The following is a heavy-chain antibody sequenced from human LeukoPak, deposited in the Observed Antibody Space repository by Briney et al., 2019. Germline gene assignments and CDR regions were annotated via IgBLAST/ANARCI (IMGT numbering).Heavy chain of an antibody. J-gene: IGHJ4*02. Sequence: PSETLSLTCTVSGGSIRSYDWSWIRQPAGKGLEWIGRVYTSGSTNYNPSLKSRVTMSVDTSKNQFSLKLSSVTAADTAVYYCARERTSMVGDFDYWGQGTLVTVSS. CDR1: GGSIRSYD. D-gene: IGHD1-26*01. CDR2: VYTSGST. CDR3: ARERTSMVGDFDY. V-gene: IGHV4-4*07.